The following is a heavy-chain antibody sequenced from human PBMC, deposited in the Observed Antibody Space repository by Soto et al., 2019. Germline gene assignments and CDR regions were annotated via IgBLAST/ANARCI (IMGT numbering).Heavy chain of an antibody. Sequence: PGGSLRLSCAASGFNLSRSAMNWVRQAPGKGLEWLSVISYDGSKKYYADSVKGRFTISRDDSKNTLYLQMHSLRADDTAVYYCTRDRCSGTSCYFRYWGQGTLVTVSS. J-gene: IGHJ4*02. D-gene: IGHD2-2*01. CDR2: ISYDGSKK. CDR1: GFNLSRSA. CDR3: TRDRCSGTSCYFRY. V-gene: IGHV3-30-3*01.